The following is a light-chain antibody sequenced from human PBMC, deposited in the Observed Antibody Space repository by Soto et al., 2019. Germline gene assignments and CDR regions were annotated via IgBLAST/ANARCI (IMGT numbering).Light chain of an antibody. CDR3: SSYTSSSTPWV. CDR2: EVS. Sequence: QSVLTQPASVSGSPGQSIAISCTGTSSDVGGYNYVSWYQQHPGKAPKVLIYEVSNRPSGVSNRFSGSKSGNTASLTISGLQPEDEADYYCSSYTSSSTPWVFGGGTKLTVL. J-gene: IGLJ3*02. CDR1: SSDVGGYNY. V-gene: IGLV2-14*01.